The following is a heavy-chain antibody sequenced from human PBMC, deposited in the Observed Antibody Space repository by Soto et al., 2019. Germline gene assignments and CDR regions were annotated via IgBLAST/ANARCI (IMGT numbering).Heavy chain of an antibody. CDR2: ISYDGKYD. CDR1: GFIFTTYA. Sequence: QVHLVESGGGVVQPGRSLRLSCAASGFIFTTYAMHWVRQAPGKGLKWVAVISYDGKYDYYADSVRGRFTISRDNSKNTLYLQMDSLRADDTALYYCARSSVAGTWGYYYDYWGQGALVTVSS. CDR3: ARSSVAGTWGYYYDY. D-gene: IGHD6-19*01. V-gene: IGHV3-30*04. J-gene: IGHJ4*02.